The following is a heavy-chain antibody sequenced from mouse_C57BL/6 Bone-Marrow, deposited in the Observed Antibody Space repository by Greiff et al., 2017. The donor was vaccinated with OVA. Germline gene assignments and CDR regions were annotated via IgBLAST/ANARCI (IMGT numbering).Heavy chain of an antibody. CDR1: GYTFTSYW. J-gene: IGHJ4*01. Sequence: QVQLKESGAELVMPGASVKLSCKASGYTFTSYWMHWVKQRPGQGLEWIGEIDTSDSYTNYNQKFKGKSTLTVDKSSSTAYMQLSSLTSEDSAVYYCARRYYGSSYAMDYWGQGTSVTVSS. V-gene: IGHV1-69*01. CDR2: IDTSDSYT. CDR3: ARRYYGSSYAMDY. D-gene: IGHD1-1*01.